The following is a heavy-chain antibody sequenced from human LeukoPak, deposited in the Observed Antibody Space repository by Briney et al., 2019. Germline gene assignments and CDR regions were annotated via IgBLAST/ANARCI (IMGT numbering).Heavy chain of an antibody. D-gene: IGHD3-16*01. CDR2: IYYSGST. CDR3: ARPHLITVPVGYFDL. V-gene: IGHV4-59*01. CDR1: GGSISSYY. Sequence: SETLSLTCTVSGGSISSYYWSWIRQPPGKGLEWIGYIYYSGSTNYNPSLKSRVTISVDTSKNQFSLKLSSVTAAGTAVYYCARPHLITVPVGYFDLWGRGTLVTVSS. J-gene: IGHJ2*01.